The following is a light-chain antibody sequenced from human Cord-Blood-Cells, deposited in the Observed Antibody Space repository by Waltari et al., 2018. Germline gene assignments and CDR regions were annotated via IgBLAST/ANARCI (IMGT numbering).Light chain of an antibody. CDR1: QSISSY. CDR2: AAS. V-gene: IGKV1-39*01. J-gene: IGKJ3*01. Sequence: DIQMPQPPSSLSAAVGDRLTITCRASQSISSYLNWYQQKPGKAPKLLIYAASSLQSGVPSRFSGSGSGTDFTLTISSLQPEDFATYYCQQSYSTLTFGPGTKVDIK. CDR3: QQSYSTLT.